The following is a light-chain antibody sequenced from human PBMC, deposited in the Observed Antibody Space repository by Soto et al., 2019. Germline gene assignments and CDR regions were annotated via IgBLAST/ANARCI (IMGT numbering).Light chain of an antibody. CDR3: QQYASSPRT. CDR1: QSVGNNY. Sequence: ENVLTQSPGTLSLSPGERATVSCRASQSVGNNYLAWYQQKPGQAPRLLIHGASNRATGIPNRFSGSGSGTDFTLTISRLEPEDIAVYYCQQYASSPRTFGGGTKVEIK. CDR2: GAS. V-gene: IGKV3-20*01. J-gene: IGKJ4*01.